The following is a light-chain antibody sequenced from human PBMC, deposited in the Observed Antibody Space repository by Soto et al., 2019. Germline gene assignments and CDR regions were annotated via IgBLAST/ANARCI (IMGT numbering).Light chain of an antibody. Sequence: DIQMTQSPSSVSASVGDRVTITCRTSQDISSWLAWYQQEPGKAPKLLIYAASSLQSGVPSIFSGSGSGTDFTLTISGPQPDDLATYCCQPANSFPLSFGGGTKVEIK. J-gene: IGKJ4*01. V-gene: IGKV1-12*01. CDR1: QDISSW. CDR2: AAS. CDR3: QPANSFPLS.